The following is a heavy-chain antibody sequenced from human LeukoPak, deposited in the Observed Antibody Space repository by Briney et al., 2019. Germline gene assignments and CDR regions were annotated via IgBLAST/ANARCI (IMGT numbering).Heavy chain of an antibody. Sequence: GASVKVSCKASGYTFTGYYMHWVRQAPGQGLEWMGRINPNSGGTNYAQKFQGRVTMTRDTSISIAYMELSRLRSDDTAVYYCARVGWRWLQFPDYWGQGTLVTVSS. CDR1: GYTFTGYY. J-gene: IGHJ4*02. CDR2: INPNSGGT. V-gene: IGHV1-2*06. CDR3: ARVGWRWLQFPDY. D-gene: IGHD5-24*01.